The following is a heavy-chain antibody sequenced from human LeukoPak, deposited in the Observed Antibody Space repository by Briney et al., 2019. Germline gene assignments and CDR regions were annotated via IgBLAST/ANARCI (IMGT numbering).Heavy chain of an antibody. CDR3: ARDGSGSYYLLDNWFDP. CDR2: IWYDGSNK. D-gene: IGHD3-10*01. J-gene: IGHJ5*02. Sequence: GGSLRLSCAASGFTFSSYAMSWVRQAPGKGLEWVAVIWYDGSNKYYADSVKGRFTISRDNSKNTLYLQMNSLRAEDTAVYYCARDGSGSYYLLDNWFDPWGQGTLVTVSS. V-gene: IGHV3-33*08. CDR1: GFTFSSYA.